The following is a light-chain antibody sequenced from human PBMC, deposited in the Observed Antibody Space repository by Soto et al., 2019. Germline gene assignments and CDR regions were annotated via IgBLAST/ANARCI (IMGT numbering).Light chain of an antibody. J-gene: IGKJ1*01. V-gene: IGKV1-39*01. CDR2: AAS. CDR1: QGISTY. CDR3: QHSTTWT. Sequence: DIQMSQSPSSLSASVCDRVTIICRASQGISTYLNWYQQKPGKAPKLLIYAASSLQSGVPSRFSGSGSETDFTLTISSLQPEDFATYSCQHSTTWTFGQGTKVAIK.